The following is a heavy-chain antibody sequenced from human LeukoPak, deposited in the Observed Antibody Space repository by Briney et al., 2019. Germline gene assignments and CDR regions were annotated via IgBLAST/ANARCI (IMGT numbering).Heavy chain of an antibody. J-gene: IGHJ3*02. CDR3: ASQETYYDILTGYYIGAFDI. V-gene: IGHV3-30*03. CDR2: ISTDGSHK. D-gene: IGHD3-9*01. CDR1: GFSFSTYG. Sequence: GGSLRLSCAASGFSFSTYGMHWVRQAPGKGLQWVAIISTDGSHKHYADSVKGRLTISRDNSKNTLYLQMNSLRAEDTAVYYCASQETYYDILTGYYIGAFDIWGQGTMVTVSS.